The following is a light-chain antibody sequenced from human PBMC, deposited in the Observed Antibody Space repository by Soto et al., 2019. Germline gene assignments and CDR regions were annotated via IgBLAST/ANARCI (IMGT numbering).Light chain of an antibody. CDR3: QQYGSSGT. J-gene: IGKJ1*01. V-gene: IGKV3-20*01. CDR2: GAS. CDR1: QSVSSSY. Sequence: EIVLTHSPGTLSLSPGERATLSCRASQSVSSSYLAWYQQKPGQAPRLLIYGASSRATGIPDRLSGSGSGTDFTLTIRRLEPEDFAVYYCQQYGSSGTFGQGTKVDIK.